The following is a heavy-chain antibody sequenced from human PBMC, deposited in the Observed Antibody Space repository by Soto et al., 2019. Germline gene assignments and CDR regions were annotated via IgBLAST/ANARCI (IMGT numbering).Heavy chain of an antibody. CDR3: ARDLEYYYDSSGYYSRWFDP. Sequence: ASVKVSCKASGYTFTSYAMHWVRQAPGQRLEWVGWINAGNGNTKYSQKFQGRVTITRDTSASTAYMELSSLRSEDTAVYYCARDLEYYYDSSGYYSRWFDPWGQGTLVTVSS. CDR1: GYTFTSYA. D-gene: IGHD3-22*01. CDR2: INAGNGNT. V-gene: IGHV1-3*01. J-gene: IGHJ5*02.